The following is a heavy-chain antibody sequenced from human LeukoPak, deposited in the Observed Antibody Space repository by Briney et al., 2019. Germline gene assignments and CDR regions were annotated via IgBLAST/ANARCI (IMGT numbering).Heavy chain of an antibody. Sequence: PGGSLRLSCAASGFTFSSYGMSWVRQAPGKGLEWVPYISGTSSVIYYADSVKGRFTVSRDNAKNSLYLQMNSLRAEDTAVYYCARGWQGGIEYWGQGALVTVSS. D-gene: IGHD3-16*01. CDR2: ISGTSSVI. CDR1: GFTFSSYG. J-gene: IGHJ4*02. V-gene: IGHV3-48*04. CDR3: ARGWQGGIEY.